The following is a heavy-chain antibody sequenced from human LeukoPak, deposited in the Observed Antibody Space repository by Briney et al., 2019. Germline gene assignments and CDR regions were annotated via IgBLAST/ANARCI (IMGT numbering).Heavy chain of an antibody. CDR3: ARRAGAYSHPYDY. V-gene: IGHV3-7*01. Sequence: GGSLRLFCVASGFTFSSRDWMTWVRQAPGKGLEWVANIKQDGSEKNYVDSVKGRFTISRDNAKNSVDLQMNSLRVEDTAVYYCARRAGAYSHPYDYWGQGTLVTVSS. CDR1: GFTFSSRDW. CDR2: IKQDGSEK. J-gene: IGHJ4*02. D-gene: IGHD4/OR15-4a*01.